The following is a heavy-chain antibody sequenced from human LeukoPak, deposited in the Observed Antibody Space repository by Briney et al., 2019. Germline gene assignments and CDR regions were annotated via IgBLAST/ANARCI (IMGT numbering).Heavy chain of an antibody. J-gene: IGHJ4*02. D-gene: IGHD5-24*01. Sequence: PSETLSLTCTVSGGSISSYYWSWIRQPPGKGLEWIGYIYYSGSTNYNPFLKSRVTISVDTSKNQFSLKLSSVTAADTAVYYCAREKPMATWGYYFDYWGQGTLVTVSS. CDR3: AREKPMATWGYYFDY. CDR2: IYYSGST. V-gene: IGHV4-59*01. CDR1: GGSISSYY.